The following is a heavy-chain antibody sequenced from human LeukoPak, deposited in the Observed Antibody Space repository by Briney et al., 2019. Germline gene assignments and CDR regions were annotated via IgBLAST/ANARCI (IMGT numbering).Heavy chain of an antibody. J-gene: IGHJ4*02. Sequence: GGSLRLSCAASGFTFSTYAMNWVRQAPGKGLEWVSWIYSNSDTMYYADSVKGRFALSRDNAQNSLYLQMTSLRDEDTAVYYCVRDLLLWFGELGIDYWGQGTLVTVSS. CDR2: IYSNSDTM. CDR1: GFTFSTYA. CDR3: VRDLLLWFGELGIDY. D-gene: IGHD3-10*01. V-gene: IGHV3-48*02.